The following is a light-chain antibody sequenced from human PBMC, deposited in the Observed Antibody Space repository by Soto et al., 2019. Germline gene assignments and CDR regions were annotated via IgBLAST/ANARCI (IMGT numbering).Light chain of an antibody. CDR2: DAS. V-gene: IGKV3-11*01. CDR1: QSVSSY. J-gene: IGKJ4*01. CDR3: QQRSNWPPLT. Sequence: EIVLTQSPATLALSPGERATLSCRASQSVSSYLAWYQQKPGQAPRLLIYDASNRATGIPARFSGSGSGTDFTLTIISLEPEDLAVYYCQQRSNWPPLTFGGGTMVEI.